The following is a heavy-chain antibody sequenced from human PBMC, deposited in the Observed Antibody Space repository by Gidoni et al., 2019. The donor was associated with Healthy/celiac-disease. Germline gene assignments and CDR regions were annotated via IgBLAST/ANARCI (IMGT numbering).Heavy chain of an antibody. J-gene: IGHJ6*03. D-gene: IGHD3-22*01. CDR2: ISYDGSNK. V-gene: IGHV3-30*18. CDR1: GFTFSSYG. CDR3: AKDGFSTTMIGYYYYYMDV. Sequence: QVQLVESGGGVVQPGRSLNLSCAASGFTFSSYGMHWRRQAPGKGPEWVAVISYDGSNKYYAASVKGRFTISIDNSKITLYLQMNSLRAEDTAVYYCAKDGFSTTMIGYYYYYMDVWGKGTTVTFSS.